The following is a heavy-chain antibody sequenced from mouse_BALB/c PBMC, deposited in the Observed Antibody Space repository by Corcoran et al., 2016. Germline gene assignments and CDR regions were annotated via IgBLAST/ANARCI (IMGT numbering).Heavy chain of an antibody. J-gene: IGHJ2*01. D-gene: IGHD1-1*02. CDR3: ASGNYFDY. CDR2: INTYTGEP. Sequence: QIQLVQSGPELKKLGETVKISCKASGYTFKNYVMNWVKQAPGKGLKGMGWINTYTGEPTYADDFKGRLAFSLETSASTAYLQINNLKNEDTATYFCASGNYFDYWGQGTTLTVSS. V-gene: IGHV9-3-1*01. CDR1: GYTFKNYV.